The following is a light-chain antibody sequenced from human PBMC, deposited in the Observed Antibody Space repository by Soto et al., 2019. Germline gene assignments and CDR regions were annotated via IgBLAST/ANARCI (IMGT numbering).Light chain of an antibody. Sequence: EIVLTQSPATLYLSPGERAALSCRARQSVSSYLAWYEQKRGQARRLLIYDASKRATGIPARFRRSGSGTDSTLNLSSLGPEDFAVYVCQQRSNWPSTFGGGTKVEI. CDR3: QQRSNWPST. CDR1: QSVSSY. CDR2: DAS. V-gene: IGKV3-11*01. J-gene: IGKJ4*01.